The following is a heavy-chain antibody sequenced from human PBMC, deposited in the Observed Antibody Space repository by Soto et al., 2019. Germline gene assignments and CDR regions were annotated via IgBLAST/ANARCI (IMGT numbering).Heavy chain of an antibody. CDR1: GFTVSSNY. Sequence: GGSLRLSCAASGFTVSSNYMSWVRQAPGKGLEWVSVIYSGGSTYYADSVKGRFTISRDNSKNTLYLQMNSLRAEDTAVYYCARDGGAGSIGPKRSYYYGMDVWGQGTTVTVSS. CDR3: ARDGGAGSIGPKRSYYYGMDV. CDR2: IYSGGST. V-gene: IGHV3-53*01. J-gene: IGHJ6*02. D-gene: IGHD3-10*01.